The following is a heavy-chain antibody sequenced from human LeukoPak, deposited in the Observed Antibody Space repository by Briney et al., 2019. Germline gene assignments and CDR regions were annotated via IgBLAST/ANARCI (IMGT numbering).Heavy chain of an antibody. Sequence: ASVKVSCKASGYTFTSYGTSWVRQAPGQGLEWMGWISAYNGNTNYAQKLQGRVTMTTDTSTSTAYMELRSLRSDDTAVYYCARDAVLTGTLLSDYWGQGTLVTVSS. D-gene: IGHD3-9*01. CDR1: GYTFTSYG. V-gene: IGHV1-18*01. CDR2: ISAYNGNT. J-gene: IGHJ4*02. CDR3: ARDAVLTGTLLSDY.